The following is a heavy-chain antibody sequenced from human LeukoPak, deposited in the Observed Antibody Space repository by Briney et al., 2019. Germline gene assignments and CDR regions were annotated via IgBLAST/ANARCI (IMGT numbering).Heavy chain of an antibody. V-gene: IGHV3-30*18. CDR3: AKDVSEWLAFDY. J-gene: IGHJ4*02. D-gene: IGHD6-19*01. CDR2: ISYDESNK. CDR1: GFTFSSSG. Sequence: GGSLRLSCAASGFTFSSSGMHWVRQAPGKGLEWVAAISYDESNKSYADSVKGRFTISRDKSKNTLYLQMNSLRAEDTAVYYCAKDVSEWLAFDYWGQGTLVTVSS.